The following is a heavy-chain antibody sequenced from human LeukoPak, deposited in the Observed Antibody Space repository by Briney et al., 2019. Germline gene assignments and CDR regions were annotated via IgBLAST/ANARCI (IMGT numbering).Heavy chain of an antibody. V-gene: IGHV3-30*04. CDR3: AKDLYSGYDGIDY. CDR1: GFTFSSYA. D-gene: IGHD5-12*01. Sequence: PGRSLRLSCAASGFTFSSYAMHWVRQAPGKGLEWVAVISYDGSNKYYADSVKGRFTISRDNSKNTLYLQMNSLRAEDTAVYYCAKDLYSGYDGIDYWGQGTLVTVSS. J-gene: IGHJ4*02. CDR2: ISYDGSNK.